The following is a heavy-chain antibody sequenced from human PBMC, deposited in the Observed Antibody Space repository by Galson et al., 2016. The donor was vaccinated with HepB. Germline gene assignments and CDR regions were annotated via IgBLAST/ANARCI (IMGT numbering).Heavy chain of an antibody. V-gene: IGHV3-33*01. CDR1: GLSFSVRG. Sequence: SLRLSCATSGLSFSVRGMHWVRQAPGKGLEWVAVIWNDGRTTCYGDSVKGRFIISRDNSRETLYLQLNSLRVDDTAIYYCATDGPPTVVVGAALDSWGQGTLVTVSS. J-gene: IGHJ5*01. D-gene: IGHD2-15*01. CDR3: ATDGPPTVVVGAALDS. CDR2: IWNDGRTT.